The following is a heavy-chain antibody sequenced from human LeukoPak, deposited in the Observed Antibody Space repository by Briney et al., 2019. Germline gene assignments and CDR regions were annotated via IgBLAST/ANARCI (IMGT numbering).Heavy chain of an antibody. CDR1: GYTFSVYG. V-gene: IGHV1-18*01. J-gene: IGHJ4*02. Sequence: ASVKVSCKASGYTFSVYGITWVRQAPGQGLEWMGWISPYNGNTSYAQKLQGRVTMTTDTSTSTAYMELRSLRSDDTAVYYCVRDEDYGIYVNFDFWGQGTLVTVSS. CDR2: ISPYNGNT. CDR3: VRDEDYGIYVNFDF. D-gene: IGHD4-17*01.